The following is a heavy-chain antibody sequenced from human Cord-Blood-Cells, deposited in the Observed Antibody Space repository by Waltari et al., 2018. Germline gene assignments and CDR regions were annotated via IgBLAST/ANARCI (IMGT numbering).Heavy chain of an antibody. D-gene: IGHD3-22*01. CDR2: IYPGDSDT. CDR1: GYSFTSYW. J-gene: IGHJ4*02. V-gene: IGHV5-51*01. Sequence: EVQLVQSGAEVKKPGESLKISCKGSGYSFTSYWIGGVRQMPGKGLEWMGIIYPGDSDTRYSPSFQGQVTISADKSISTAYLQWSSLKASDTAMYYCARHRYYYDSSGYCDYWGQGTLVTVSS. CDR3: ARHRYYYDSSGYCDY.